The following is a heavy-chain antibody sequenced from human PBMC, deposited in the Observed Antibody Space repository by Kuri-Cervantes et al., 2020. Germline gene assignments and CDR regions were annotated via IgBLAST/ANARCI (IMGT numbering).Heavy chain of an antibody. CDR2: IYYSGST. J-gene: IGHJ5*02. Sequence: SETLSLTCTVSGGSISSYYWSWIRQPPGKGLEWIGYIYYSGSTNYNPSLKSRVTISVDTSKNQFSLKLSSVTAADTAVYYCARAGYLLTGGNWFDPWGQGTLVTVSS. CDR1: GGSISSYY. D-gene: IGHD3-9*01. V-gene: IGHV4-59*12. CDR3: ARAGYLLTGGNWFDP.